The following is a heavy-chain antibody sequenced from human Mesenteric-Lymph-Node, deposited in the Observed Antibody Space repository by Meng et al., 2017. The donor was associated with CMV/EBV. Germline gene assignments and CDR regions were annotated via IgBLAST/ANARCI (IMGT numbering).Heavy chain of an antibody. CDR2: IRSKPNNHAT. CDR1: GFTFSSYG. V-gene: IGHV3-73*01. Sequence: GGSLRLSCAASGFTFSSYGMNWVRQAPGKGLEWVGRIRSKPNNHATTYAASVNGRFTISRDDSKNTAYLQMNSLKTEDTAVYYCTTGPAYCNTTSCRDYWGQGTLVTVSS. D-gene: IGHD2-2*01. J-gene: IGHJ4*02. CDR3: TTGPAYCNTTSCRDY.